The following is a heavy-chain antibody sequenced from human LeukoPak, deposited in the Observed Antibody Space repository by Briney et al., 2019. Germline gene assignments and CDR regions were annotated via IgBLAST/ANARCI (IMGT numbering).Heavy chain of an antibody. D-gene: IGHD3-22*01. J-gene: IGHJ4*02. V-gene: IGHV4-59*01. Sequence: SETLSLTCTVSGGSISSYYWSWIRQPPGKGLEWIGYIYYSGSTNYNPSLKSRVTISVDTSKNQFSLKLSSVTAADTAVYYCATQPQNYYDSSGYCCYYFDYWGQGTLVTVSS. CDR2: IYYSGST. CDR1: GGSISSYY. CDR3: ATQPQNYYDSSGYCCYYFDY.